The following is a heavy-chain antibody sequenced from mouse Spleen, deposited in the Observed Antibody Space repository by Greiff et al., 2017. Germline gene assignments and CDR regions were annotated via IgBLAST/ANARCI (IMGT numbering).Heavy chain of an antibody. J-gene: IGHJ4*01. V-gene: IGHV5-17*01. CDR1: GFTFSDYG. CDR2: ISSGSSTI. CDR3: ARRDYGYDYYAMDY. D-gene: IGHD2-2*01. Sequence: EVQGVESGGGLVKPGGSLKLSCAASGFTFSDYGMHWVRQAPEKGLEWVAYISSGSSTIYYADTVKGRFTISRDNAKNTLFLQMTSLRSEDTAMYYCARRDYGYDYYAMDYWGQGTSVTVSS.